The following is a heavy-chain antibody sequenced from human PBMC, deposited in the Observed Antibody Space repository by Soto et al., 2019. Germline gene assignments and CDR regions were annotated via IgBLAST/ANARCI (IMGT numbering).Heavy chain of an antibody. J-gene: IGHJ4*02. CDR2: INAGNGNT. CDR3: VRDSPIGSRYSGYDAIDS. CDR1: GYTFTSYA. D-gene: IGHD5-12*01. Sequence: ASVKVSCKASGYTFTSYAMHWVRQAPGQRLEWMGWINAGNGNTKYSQKFQGRVTITRDESTSTAYMELSSLTSKDTAVYYCVRDSPIGSRYSGYDAIDSWGQGTLVTV. V-gene: IGHV1-3*01.